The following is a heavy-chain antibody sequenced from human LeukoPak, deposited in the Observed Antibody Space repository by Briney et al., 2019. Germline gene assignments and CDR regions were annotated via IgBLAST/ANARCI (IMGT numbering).Heavy chain of an antibody. Sequence: PGGSLRLSCAASGFTVSNNYMSWVRQAPGKGLEWVSVLFDDGSTYYADSVKGRFTISRDNSKNTLLLQMHSLRAEDTAVYYCASAYYSGYTAGVDYWGQGTLVTVSS. V-gene: IGHV3-66*01. J-gene: IGHJ4*02. D-gene: IGHD3-10*01. CDR1: GFTVSNNY. CDR3: ASAYYSGYTAGVDY. CDR2: LFDDGST.